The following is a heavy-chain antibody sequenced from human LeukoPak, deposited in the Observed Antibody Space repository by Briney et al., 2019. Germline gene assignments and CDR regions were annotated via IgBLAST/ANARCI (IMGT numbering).Heavy chain of an antibody. CDR2: INPSGGST. V-gene: IGHV1-46*01. CDR3: AREGQYYDFWSGYIARDHYYYGMDV. J-gene: IGHJ6*02. CDR1: GYTFTSYY. D-gene: IGHD3-3*01. Sequence: ASVKVSCKASGYTFTSYYMHWVRQAPGQGLEWMGIINPSGGSTSYAQKFQGRVTMTRDTSTSTVYMELSSLRSEDTAVYYCAREGQYYDFWSGYIARDHYYYGMDVWGQGTTVTVSS.